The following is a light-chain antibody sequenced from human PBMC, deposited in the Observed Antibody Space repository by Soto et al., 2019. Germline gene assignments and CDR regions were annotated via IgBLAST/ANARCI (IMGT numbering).Light chain of an antibody. V-gene: IGKV1-39*01. Sequence: DIQMTQSPSSLSASVGDRVTITCRASQSISSYLNLYQQKPGKAPKLLIYAASSLESGVTSTFSVSGSWTDFTLTISSLQPEDFATDYCQQAYSTPWTFGQGTKVDIK. J-gene: IGKJ1*01. CDR1: QSISSY. CDR3: QQAYSTPWT. CDR2: AAS.